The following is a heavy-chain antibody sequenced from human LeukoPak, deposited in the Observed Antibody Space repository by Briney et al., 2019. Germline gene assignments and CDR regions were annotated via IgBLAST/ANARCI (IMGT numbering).Heavy chain of an antibody. Sequence: GGSLRLSCAASGFTFGSYGMSWVRQAPGKGLEWVSFITPNADRASYADSVTGRFTISRDNPRNTLYMQMNSLRDEDTAVYYCAIMHGYYDGSGYWVQWGQGTLVTVSS. V-gene: IGHV3-23*01. CDR3: AIMHGYYDGSGYWVQ. J-gene: IGHJ1*01. D-gene: IGHD3-22*01. CDR2: ITPNADRA. CDR1: GFTFGSYG.